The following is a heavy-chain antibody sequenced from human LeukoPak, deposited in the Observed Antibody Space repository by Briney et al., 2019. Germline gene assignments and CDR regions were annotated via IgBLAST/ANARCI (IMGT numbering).Heavy chain of an antibody. Sequence: SETLSLTCTVSGSSNNSADYWGWIRQPPGKGLEYIGSIFHSGRAYYNPSLESRITISMDTSKNQFSLKLDSVTAADTAVYYCARDPRSSWYDYWGQGTLVTVSS. J-gene: IGHJ4*02. CDR1: GSSNNSADY. CDR3: ARDPRSSWYDY. D-gene: IGHD6-13*01. CDR2: IFHSGRA. V-gene: IGHV4-38-2*02.